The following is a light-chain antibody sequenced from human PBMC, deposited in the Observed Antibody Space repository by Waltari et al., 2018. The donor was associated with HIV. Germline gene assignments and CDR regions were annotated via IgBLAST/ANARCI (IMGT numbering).Light chain of an antibody. J-gene: IGLJ2*01. CDR2: DNN. V-gene: IGLV1-51*01. CDR1: SSSIRNNY. CDR3: GTWDSSLSAE. Sequence: QSVLTQPPSVSQAPGQKVTISCSGSSSSIRNNYVSWYHQLPGTAPKLLIYDNNKRPSGIPDRFSGSKSGTSATLDITGLQTGDEADYYCGTWDSSLSAEFGGGTKLTVL.